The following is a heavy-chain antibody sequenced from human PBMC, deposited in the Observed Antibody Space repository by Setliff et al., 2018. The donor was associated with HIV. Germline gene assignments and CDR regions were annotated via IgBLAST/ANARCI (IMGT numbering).Heavy chain of an antibody. CDR3: ARAPPGIQNDAFDV. CDR1: GGSLSSDNW. V-gene: IGHV4-4*02. Sequence: SETLSLTCAVSGGSLSSDNWWTWVRQPPGKGLEWIGEIYHTEYTNYNPSLKSRVTISVDTSKNQFSLRLTSVTAADTAVYYCARAPPGIQNDAFDVWGQGTMVTVSS. J-gene: IGHJ3*01. CDR2: IYHTEYT.